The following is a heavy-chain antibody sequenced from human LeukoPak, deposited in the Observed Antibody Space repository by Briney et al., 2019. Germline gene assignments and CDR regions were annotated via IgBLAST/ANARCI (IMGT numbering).Heavy chain of an antibody. J-gene: IGHJ3*01. D-gene: IGHD3-22*01. CDR3: ANGYYDSSGYYGLDAFDV. CDR1: GFTFSSYW. CDR2: IKQDGSEK. Sequence: GGSLRLSCAASGFTFSSYWMSWVRQAPGKGLEWVANIKQDGSEKYYADSVKGRFTISRGNSKNTLYLQMNSLRAEDTAVYYCANGYYDSSGYYGLDAFDVWGQGTMVTVSS. V-gene: IGHV3-7*01.